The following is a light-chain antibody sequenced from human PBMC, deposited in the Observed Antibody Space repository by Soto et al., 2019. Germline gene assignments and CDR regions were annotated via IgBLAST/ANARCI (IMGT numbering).Light chain of an antibody. CDR1: SSDLGGYNY. J-gene: IGLJ1*01. Sequence: QSALPQPASVSGSPGQSITVSCTGTSSDLGGYNYVSWYQHHPGKAPKLMIYEVSNRPSGVSNRFSGSKSGNTASLTISGLQAEDEAEYYCSSYTSSDTLVFGTGTKVTVL. CDR2: EVS. CDR3: SSYTSSDTLV. V-gene: IGLV2-14*01.